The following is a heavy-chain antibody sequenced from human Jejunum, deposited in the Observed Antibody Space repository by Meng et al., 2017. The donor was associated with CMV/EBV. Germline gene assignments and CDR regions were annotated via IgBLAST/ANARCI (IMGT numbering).Heavy chain of an antibody. J-gene: IGHJ4*01. CDR2: INPYSGNT. Sequence: YTLTSYEFSWVRQAHGQELEWMGWINPYSGNTNYAQKFQNRVTVTTDTSTSTAYMELRSLRSDDTALYYCARVIMFEGSIITRYYFEYWGQGTLVTVSS. V-gene: IGHV1-18*01. D-gene: IGHD3-16*01. CDR1: YTLTSYE. CDR3: ARVIMFEGSIITRYYFEY.